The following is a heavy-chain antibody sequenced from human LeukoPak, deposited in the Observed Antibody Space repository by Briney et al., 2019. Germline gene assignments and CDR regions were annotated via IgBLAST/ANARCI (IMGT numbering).Heavy chain of an antibody. CDR3: ARRPSRLGTIDY. Sequence: GGSLRLSCAASGFTFSSYGMHWVRQAPGKGLEWVAVISYDGSNKYYADSVKGRFTISRDNSRNTLYLQMTSLTPEDTAVYYCARRPSRLGTIDYWGQGALVIVSS. CDR1: GFTFSSYG. D-gene: IGHD1-7*01. CDR2: ISYDGSNK. J-gene: IGHJ4*02. V-gene: IGHV3-30*03.